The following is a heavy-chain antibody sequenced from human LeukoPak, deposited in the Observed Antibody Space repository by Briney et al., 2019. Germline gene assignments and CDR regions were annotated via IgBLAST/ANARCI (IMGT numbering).Heavy chain of an antibody. CDR2: IYYSGST. J-gene: IGHJ4*02. CDR1: GGSISSYY. V-gene: IGHV4-59*12. CDR3: AREEMAPYYFDY. Sequence: PSETLSLTCTVSGGSISSYYWSWIRQLPGKGLEWIGYIYYSGSTNYNPSLKSRVTISVDTSKNQFSLKLSSVTAADTAVYYCAREEMAPYYFDYWGQGTLVTVSS. D-gene: IGHD5-24*01.